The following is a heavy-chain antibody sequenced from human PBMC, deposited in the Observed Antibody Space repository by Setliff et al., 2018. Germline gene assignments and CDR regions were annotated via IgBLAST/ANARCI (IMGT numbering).Heavy chain of an antibody. CDR1: GGSISSSNW. V-gene: IGHV4-4*02. D-gene: IGHD2-2*01. CDR3: ERGRQRGGYCSSSSCTRRWLDP. Sequence: PSETLSLTCAVSGGSISSSNWWSWVRQPPGKGREGIGEIYQSGSTNYNPSAKSRVTISVDKSKNQSSLKLSSVTAAETAVYYCERGRQRGGYCSSSSCTRRWLDPWGQGVLVTVSS. CDR2: IYQSGST. J-gene: IGHJ5*02.